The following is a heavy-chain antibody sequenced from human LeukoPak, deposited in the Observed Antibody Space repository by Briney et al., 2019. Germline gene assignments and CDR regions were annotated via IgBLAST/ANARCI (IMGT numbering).Heavy chain of an antibody. D-gene: IGHD2-15*01. V-gene: IGHV3-23*01. J-gene: IGHJ4*02. CDR3: AKDPATDIVVVVAASTGGY. CDR1: GCTFSSYA. Sequence: GGALRLSCAASGCTFSSYAMSWVRQAPGKGVEGVSGISGSGGSTYYADSVKGRFTISRDNSKNTLYLQMHSLRAEDTAVYYCAKDPATDIVVVVAASTGGYWGQGTLVTGSS. CDR2: ISGSGGST.